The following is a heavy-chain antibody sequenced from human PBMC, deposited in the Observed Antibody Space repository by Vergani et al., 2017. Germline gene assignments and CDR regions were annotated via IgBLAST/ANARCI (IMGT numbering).Heavy chain of an antibody. CDR3: ARDGWFGESPYFDY. CDR2: IKQDGSEK. V-gene: IGHV3-7*01. CDR1: GFTFSSYW. D-gene: IGHD3-10*01. Sequence: EVQLVESGGGLVQPGGSLRLSCAASGFTFSSYWMSWVRQAPGKGLEWVANIKQDGSEKYYVESVKGRFTMSRDNAKNSLYLQMNSLRAEDTAVYYCARDGWFGESPYFDYWGQGTLVTVSS. J-gene: IGHJ4*02.